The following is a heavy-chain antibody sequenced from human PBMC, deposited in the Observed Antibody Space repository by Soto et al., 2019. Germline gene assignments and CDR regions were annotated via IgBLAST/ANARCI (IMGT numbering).Heavy chain of an antibody. CDR2: INPNSGGT. J-gene: IGHJ6*03. CDR3: ARSQTRHYYYYMDV. V-gene: IGHV1-2*02. CDR1: GYTFTGYY. Sequence: QVQLVQSGAEVKKPGASVKVSCKASGYTFTGYYMHWVRQAPGQGLEWMGWINPNSGGTNYAQKFQGGVTMPGDTSISTAYMELSGLRSADRAVYSCARSQTRHYYYYMDVWGKGTTVTVSS.